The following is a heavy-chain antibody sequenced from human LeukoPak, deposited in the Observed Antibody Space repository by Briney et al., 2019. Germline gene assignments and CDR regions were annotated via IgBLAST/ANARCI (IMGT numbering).Heavy chain of an antibody. V-gene: IGHV1-8*03. CDR3: ARGSDYYDSSGYYLVLAFDI. D-gene: IGHD3-22*01. CDR1: GYTFTSYD. Sequence: ASVKVSCKASGYTFTSYDINWVRQATGQGLEWMGWMNPNSGNTGYAQKFQGRVTITRNTSISTAYMELSSLRSEDTAVYYCARGSDYYDSSGYYLVLAFDIWGQGTMVTVSS. J-gene: IGHJ3*02. CDR2: MNPNSGNT.